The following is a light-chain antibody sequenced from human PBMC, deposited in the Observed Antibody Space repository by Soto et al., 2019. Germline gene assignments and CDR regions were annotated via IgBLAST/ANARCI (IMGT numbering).Light chain of an antibody. CDR3: AAWDDGLSGSVV. CDR1: SSNIGSNY. V-gene: IGLV1-47*01. Sequence: QSVLTQPPSASGTPGQRVTISCSGSSSNIGSNYVFWYQQLPGTAPKLLIYKNNQRPSGVPDRLSGSKSGTSASLAISGLRSEDEADYYCAAWDDGLSGSVVFGGGTKLTVL. CDR2: KNN. J-gene: IGLJ2*01.